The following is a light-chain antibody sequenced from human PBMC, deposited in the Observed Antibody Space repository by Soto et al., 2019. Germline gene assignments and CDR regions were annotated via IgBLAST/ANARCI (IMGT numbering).Light chain of an antibody. V-gene: IGKV3-15*01. J-gene: IGKJ4*01. CDR2: GAS. CDR3: QQSYSTLALT. Sequence: EIVMTQSPATLSVSPGDRATLSCRANQSVRSNLAWYQQRPGQAPRLLIYGASTRAAGVPARFSGSGSGTEFTLTISSLQSEDFATYYCQQSYSTLALTFGGGTKVEIK. CDR1: QSVRSN.